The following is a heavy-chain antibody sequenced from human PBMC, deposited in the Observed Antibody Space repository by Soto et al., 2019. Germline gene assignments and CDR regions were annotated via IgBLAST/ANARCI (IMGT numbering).Heavy chain of an antibody. D-gene: IGHD3-3*01. CDR3: ASSYSRRTIFGVAIGGFDP. J-gene: IGHJ5*02. CDR2: IIPILGIA. V-gene: IGHV1-69*02. Sequence: GASVKVSCKASGGTFSSYTISWVRQAPGQGLEWMGRIIPILGIANYAQKFQGRVTITADKSTSTAYMELSSLRSEDTAVYYCASSYSRRTIFGVAIGGFDPWGQGTPVTVAS. CDR1: GGTFSSYT.